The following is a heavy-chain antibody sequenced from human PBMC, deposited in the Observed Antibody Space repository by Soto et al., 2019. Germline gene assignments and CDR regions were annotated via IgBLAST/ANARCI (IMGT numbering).Heavy chain of an antibody. CDR3: VKEARMYSDFWSATFDS. CDR2: ISGTGHRT. J-gene: IGHJ4*02. V-gene: IGHV3-23*01. D-gene: IGHD3-3*01. CDR1: GFTFSNFA. Sequence: EVHLLESGGGLVQPGGSLRLSCAASGFTFSNFAVSWVRQTPGKGLEWVSAISGTGHRTYYADSAKGRFTVSRDNSKNILYVQMNSLRAEDTALYYCVKEARMYSDFWSATFDSWGQGTLGTVAS.